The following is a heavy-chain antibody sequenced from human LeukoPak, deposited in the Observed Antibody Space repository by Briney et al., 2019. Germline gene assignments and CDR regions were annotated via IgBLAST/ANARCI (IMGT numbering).Heavy chain of an antibody. CDR1: GYTFTSYG. CDR2: ISAYNGNT. D-gene: IGHD3-22*01. Sequence: ASVTVSCKASGYTFTSYGISWVRQAPGQGLEWMGWISAYNGNTNYAQKLQGRVTMTTDTSTSTAYMELRGLRSDDTAVYYCARDLYYYDSSGYSRDLDYWGQGTLVTVSS. V-gene: IGHV1-18*01. J-gene: IGHJ4*02. CDR3: ARDLYYYDSSGYSRDLDY.